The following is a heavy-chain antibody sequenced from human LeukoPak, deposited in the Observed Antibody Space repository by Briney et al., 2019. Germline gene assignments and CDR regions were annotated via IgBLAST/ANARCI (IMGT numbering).Heavy chain of an antibody. V-gene: IGHV3-74*01. CDR3: ARDSYSSGAHFDY. Sequence: GGSLRLSCAASGFTFSSYWMHWVRQAPGKGLVWVSRINSDGSSTSYADSVKGRFTISRDNAKDTLYLQMNSLRAEDTAVYYCARDSYSSGAHFDYWGQGTLVTVSS. D-gene: IGHD6-19*01. CDR1: GFTFSSYW. CDR2: INSDGSST. J-gene: IGHJ4*02.